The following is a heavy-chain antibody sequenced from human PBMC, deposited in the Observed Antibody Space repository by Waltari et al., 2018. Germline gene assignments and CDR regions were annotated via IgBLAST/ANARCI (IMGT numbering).Heavy chain of an antibody. CDR3: ARDQGSSWYGLRALGGTGYFDY. V-gene: IGHV4-38-2*02. J-gene: IGHJ4*02. CDR1: GYSISSGYY. CDR2: IYHSGST. D-gene: IGHD6-13*01. Sequence: QVQLQESGPGLVKPSETLSLTCAVSGYSISSGYYWGWFRQPPGQGLDWIGSIYHSGSTYYNPSLKSRVTISVDTSKNQFSLKLSSVTAADTAVYYCARDQGSSWYGLRALGGTGYFDYWGQGTLVTVSS.